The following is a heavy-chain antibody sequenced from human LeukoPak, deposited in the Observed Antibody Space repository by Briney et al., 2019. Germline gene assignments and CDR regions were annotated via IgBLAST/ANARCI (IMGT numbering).Heavy chain of an antibody. CDR2: ISYNSGTI. J-gene: IGHJ5*02. CDR3: ARDGIAAAGRRWFDP. Sequence: GGSLRLSCAASGFTFSSYSMNWVRQAPGKGLEWLSYISYNSGTISYADSVKGRFTVSRDNAKNSLYLQMNSLRAEDTAVYYCARDGIAAAGRRWFDPWGQGTLVTVSS. D-gene: IGHD6-13*01. V-gene: IGHV3-48*01. CDR1: GFTFSSYS.